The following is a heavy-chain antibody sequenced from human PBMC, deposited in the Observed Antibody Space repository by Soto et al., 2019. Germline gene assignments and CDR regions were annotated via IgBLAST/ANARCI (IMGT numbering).Heavy chain of an antibody. J-gene: IGHJ3*02. CDR2: IKPNGDTT. D-gene: IGHD3-22*01. Sequence: GASVKVSCRASGYTSTNYYMHWLRQAPGQGLEWMGIIKPNGDTTSYAQKFLGRITLTRDTSTSTVYMELSSLTSDDTAVYYCARGTRIVVVIGGAFDIWGQGTMVTVSS. CDR3: ARGTRIVVVIGGAFDI. CDR1: GYTSTNYY. V-gene: IGHV1-46*01.